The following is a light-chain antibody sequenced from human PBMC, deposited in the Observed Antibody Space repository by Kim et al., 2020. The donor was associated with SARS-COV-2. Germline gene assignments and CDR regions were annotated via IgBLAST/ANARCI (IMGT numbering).Light chain of an antibody. Sequence: SACVGDRVTITCRASQSSSSYLNWYQQKPGKAPKLLIYAASSLQSGVPSRFSGSGSGTDFTLTISSLQPEDFATYYCQQSYSTPYTFGQGTKLEI. CDR3: QQSYSTPYT. CDR2: AAS. V-gene: IGKV1-39*01. J-gene: IGKJ2*01. CDR1: QSSSSY.